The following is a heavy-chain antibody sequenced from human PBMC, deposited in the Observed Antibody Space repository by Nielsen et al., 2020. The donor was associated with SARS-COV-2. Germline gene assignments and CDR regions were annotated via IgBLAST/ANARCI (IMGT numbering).Heavy chain of an antibody. D-gene: IGHD6-6*01. CDR1: GFTFSSYG. J-gene: IGHJ4*02. V-gene: IGHV3-30*03. CDR3: ARETIEHTSSFFDF. CDR2: ISYDGSNK. Sequence: GGSLRLSCAASGFTFSSYGMHWVRQAPGKGLEWVAVISYDGSNKYYADSVKGRFTISRDNSKNTLYLQMTSLRAEDTAVYYCARETIEHTSSFFDFWGQGTLVTVSS.